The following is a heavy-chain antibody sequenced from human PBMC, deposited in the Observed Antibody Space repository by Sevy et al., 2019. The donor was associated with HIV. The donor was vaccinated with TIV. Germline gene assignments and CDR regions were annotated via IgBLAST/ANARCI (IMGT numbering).Heavy chain of an antibody. CDR3: ARDHYYDISTGIYAIDV. Sequence: SETLSLTCSVSGASASSANDYWSWIRQAPGKGLEWIGNVFYFGSTNYNPSLKSRVTISLDMSKKQFSLKLTSVTAADTAVYYCARDHYYDISTGIYAIDVWGQGTTVTVSS. V-gene: IGHV4-61*01. CDR2: VFYFGST. J-gene: IGHJ6*02. CDR1: GASASSANDY. D-gene: IGHD3-9*01.